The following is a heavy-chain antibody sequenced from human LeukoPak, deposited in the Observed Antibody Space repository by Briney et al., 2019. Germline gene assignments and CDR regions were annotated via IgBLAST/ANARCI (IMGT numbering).Heavy chain of an antibody. Sequence: GGSLRLSCAASGFTFSSYSMNWVRQAPGKGLEWVSYISSSSSTIYYADSVKGRFTISRDNSKNTLSLQMNSLRAEDRAVYYCASELVVAAKCDYWGQGTLVTVSS. CDR1: GFTFSSYS. CDR3: ASELVVAAKCDY. V-gene: IGHV3-48*01. CDR2: ISSSSSTI. D-gene: IGHD2-15*01. J-gene: IGHJ4*02.